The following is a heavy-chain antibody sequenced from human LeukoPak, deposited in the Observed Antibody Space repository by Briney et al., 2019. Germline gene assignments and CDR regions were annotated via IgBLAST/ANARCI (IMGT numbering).Heavy chain of an antibody. CDR3: ARDLSSSTSVYYDFWSGHFQPAYFDY. J-gene: IGHJ4*02. CDR1: GYTFTSYG. D-gene: IGHD3-3*01. V-gene: IGHV1-18*01. Sequence: GASVKVSCKASGYTFTSYGISWVRQAPGQGLEWMGWISAYNGNTNYAQKLQGRVTMTTDTSTSTAYMELRSLRSDDTAVYYCARDLSSSTSVYYDFWSGHFQPAYFDYWGQGTLVTVSS. CDR2: ISAYNGNT.